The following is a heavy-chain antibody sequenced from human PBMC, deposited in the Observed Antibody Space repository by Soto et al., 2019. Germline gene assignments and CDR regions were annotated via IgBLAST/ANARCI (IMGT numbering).Heavy chain of an antibody. Sequence: GVPLRLSCTASGFIFSTYAMSWVRQAPGKGLEWVSGISVSGANKYYADAVKGRFAISRDNSKNTVYLQMNNLRAEDTAVYYCADGGEWSFNFVYWGQGTQVTVSS. D-gene: IGHD3-3*01. CDR1: GFIFSTYA. CDR3: ADGGEWSFNFVY. CDR2: ISVSGANK. V-gene: IGHV3-23*01. J-gene: IGHJ4*02.